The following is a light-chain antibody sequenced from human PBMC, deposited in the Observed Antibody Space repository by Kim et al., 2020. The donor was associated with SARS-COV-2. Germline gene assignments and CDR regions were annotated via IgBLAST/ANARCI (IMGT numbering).Light chain of an antibody. CDR1: NIGVKS. CDR2: YND. V-gene: IGLV3-21*04. Sequence: PGQTAKITCGGTNIGVKSVHWYQQRPRQAPMLVIYYNDGRPSGIPGRFSGAYSGNTATLTINRVEAGDEADYYWQLWDVDSDHVVFGGGTKLTVL. J-gene: IGLJ2*01. CDR3: QLWDVDSDHVV.